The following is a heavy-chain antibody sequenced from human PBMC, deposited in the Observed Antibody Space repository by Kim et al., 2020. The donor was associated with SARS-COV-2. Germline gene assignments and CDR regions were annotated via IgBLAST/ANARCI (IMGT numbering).Heavy chain of an antibody. CDR1: GFTFSSYA. V-gene: IGHV3-64D*09. CDR2: ISSNGGST. Sequence: GGSLRLSCSASGFTFSSYAMHWVRQAPGKGLEYVSAISSNGGSTYYADSVKGRFTISRDNSKNTLYLQMSSLRAEDTAVYYCVKGTWIQLWFGDYFDYWGQGTLVTVSS. D-gene: IGHD5-18*01. J-gene: IGHJ4*02. CDR3: VKGTWIQLWFGDYFDY.